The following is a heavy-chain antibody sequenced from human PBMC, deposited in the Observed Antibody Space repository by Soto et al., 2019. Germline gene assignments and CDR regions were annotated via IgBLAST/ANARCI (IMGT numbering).Heavy chain of an antibody. V-gene: IGHV1-2*02. D-gene: IGHD6-19*01. Sequence: ASVKVSCKASGYAFSGFYMHWVRQAPGQGLEWMGWINPNSGGTKSAEKFQGRVTMTRDTSISTAYMELSGLTSDDTAVYYCASAAVTGTAGLDFWGQGTQVTVSS. CDR3: ASAAVTGTAGLDF. CDR1: GYAFSGFY. J-gene: IGHJ4*02. CDR2: INPNSGGT.